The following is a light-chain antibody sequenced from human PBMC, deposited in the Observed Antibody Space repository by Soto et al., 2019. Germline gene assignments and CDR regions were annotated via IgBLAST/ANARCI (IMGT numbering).Light chain of an antibody. CDR1: SGDVGGYYY. Sequence: ALTQPASVSGSPGQSITISCTGTSGDVGGYYYVSWYQQLPGKAPKLMISEVSNRPSGVSNRFSGSKSGNTASLTISGLQAEDEADYYCSSYTAGGTIFGTGTKATVL. V-gene: IGLV2-14*01. J-gene: IGLJ1*01. CDR3: SSYTAGGTI. CDR2: EVS.